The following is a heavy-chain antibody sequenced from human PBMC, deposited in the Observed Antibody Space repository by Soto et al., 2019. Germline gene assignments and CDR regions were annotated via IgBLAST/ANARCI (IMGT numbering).Heavy chain of an antibody. CDR1: VFTFSIYS. CDR2: ISSSSSTV. V-gene: IGHV3-48*02. J-gene: IGHJ6*01. CDR3: ARDRVLLLHGSYYYYGMDV. Sequence: WGSLRVSCAASVFTFSIYSMTWVRQAPGKGLDWVSYISSSSSTVYYADSVNGRFTISRDNAKNSLYLQMNSLRDEDTAVYYCARDRVLLLHGSYYYYGMDVWGQGTTVTVSS. D-gene: IGHD2-15*01.